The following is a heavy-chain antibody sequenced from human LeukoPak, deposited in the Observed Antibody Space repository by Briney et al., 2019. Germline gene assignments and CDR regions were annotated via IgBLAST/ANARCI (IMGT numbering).Heavy chain of an antibody. D-gene: IGHD5-12*01. CDR3: AKRGYSGYDYYYYYMDV. Sequence: PSETLSLTCTVSGGSISSSSYYWGWIRQPPGKGLEWIGSIYYSGSTYYNPSLKSRVTISVDTSKTQFSLKLSSVTAADTAVYYCAKRGYSGYDYYYYYMDVWGKGTTVTVSS. J-gene: IGHJ6*03. V-gene: IGHV4-39*01. CDR2: IYYSGST. CDR1: GGSISSSSYY.